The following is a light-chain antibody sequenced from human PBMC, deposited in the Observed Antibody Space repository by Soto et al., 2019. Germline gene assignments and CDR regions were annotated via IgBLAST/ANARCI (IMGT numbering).Light chain of an antibody. CDR2: AAS. V-gene: IGKV1-27*01. CDR1: QGIIAY. J-gene: IGKJ1*01. CDR3: LKYNTTPQT. Sequence: DIPMTQSPSSLSASVGDRVTITCRASQGIIAYVAWFQQKPGKAPKLLIYAASTPQSGVPSRIIGSGSGTDFTLTISSRQPEDVATYYCLKYNTTPQTFGQGTKVEIK.